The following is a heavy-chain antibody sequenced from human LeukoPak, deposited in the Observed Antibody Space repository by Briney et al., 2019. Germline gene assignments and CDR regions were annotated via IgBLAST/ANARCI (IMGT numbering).Heavy chain of an antibody. CDR2: IYYSGST. CDR1: GGSISSSSYY. J-gene: IGHJ4*02. CDR3: ARLPRWDIVVVPAAIVDY. D-gene: IGHD2-2*02. Sequence: SETLSLTCTVSGGSISSSSYYWGWIRQPTGKGLEWIGSIYYSGSTYYNPSLKGRVTISVDTSKNQFSLKLSSVTAADTAVYYCARLPRWDIVVVPAAIVDYWGQGTLVIVSS. V-gene: IGHV4-39*01.